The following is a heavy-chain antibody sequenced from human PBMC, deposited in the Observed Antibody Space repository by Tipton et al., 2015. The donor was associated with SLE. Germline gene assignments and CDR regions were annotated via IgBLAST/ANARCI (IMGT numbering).Heavy chain of an antibody. CDR1: GGSIRSSRHF. D-gene: IGHD4-17*01. J-gene: IGHJ4*02. V-gene: IGHV4-39*07. CDR2: LYYSGNT. CDR3: ARVETTVSHTDY. Sequence: TLSLTCTVSGGSIRSSRHFWGWIRQPPGKGLEWIGVLYYSGNTYYNPSLKSPVTLSIDTSKNQFSLKLSSVTAADTAVYYCARVETTVSHTDYWGQGTLVTVSS.